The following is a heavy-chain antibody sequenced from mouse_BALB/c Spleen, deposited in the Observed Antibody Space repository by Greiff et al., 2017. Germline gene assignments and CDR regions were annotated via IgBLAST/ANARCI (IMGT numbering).Heavy chain of an antibody. CDR2: IYPYNGGT. Sequence: EVQLQQSGPELVKPGASVKISCKASGYTFTDYNMHWVKQSHGKSLEWIGYIYPYNGGTGYNQKFKSKATLTVDNSSSTAYMELRSLTSEDSAVYYCAREYGNYEDAMDYWGQGTSVTVSS. J-gene: IGHJ4*01. V-gene: IGHV1S29*02. CDR1: GYTFTDYN. CDR3: AREYGNYEDAMDY. D-gene: IGHD2-10*02.